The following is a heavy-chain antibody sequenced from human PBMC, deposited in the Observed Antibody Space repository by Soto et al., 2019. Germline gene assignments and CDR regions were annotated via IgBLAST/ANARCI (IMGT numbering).Heavy chain of an antibody. CDR1: GFTFSSYG. D-gene: IGHD3-22*01. V-gene: IGHV3-33*01. CDR2: IWYDGSNK. Sequence: QVQLVESGGGVVQPGRSLRLSCAASGFTFSSYGMHWVRQAPGKGLEWVAVIWYDGSNKYYADSVKGRFTISRGNSKNTLYLQMTSLRAEDTAVYYCARDCYYDSSGYCLDYWGQGTLSPSPQ. CDR3: ARDCYYDSSGYCLDY. J-gene: IGHJ4*02.